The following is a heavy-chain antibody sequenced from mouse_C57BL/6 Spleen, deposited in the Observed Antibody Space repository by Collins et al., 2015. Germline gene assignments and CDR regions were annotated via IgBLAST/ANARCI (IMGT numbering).Heavy chain of an antibody. CDR3: ARGGYYGSSYEDAMDY. D-gene: IGHD1-1*01. V-gene: IGHV1-82*01. CDR2: IYPGDGDT. Sequence: QVQLQQSGPELVKPGASVKISCKASGYAFSSSWMNWVKQRPGKGLEWIGRIYPGDGDTSYNGKFKGKATLTADKSSSTAYMQLSSLTSEDSAVYYCARGGYYGSSYEDAMDYWGQGTSVTVSS. J-gene: IGHJ4*01. CDR1: GYAFSSSW.